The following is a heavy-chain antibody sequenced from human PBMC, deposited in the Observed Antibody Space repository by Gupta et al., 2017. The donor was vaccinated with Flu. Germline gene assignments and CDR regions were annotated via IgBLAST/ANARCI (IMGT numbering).Heavy chain of an antibody. CDR2: IYYSGST. V-gene: IGHV4-39*01. CDR3: ARGPAVTANPDY. D-gene: IGHD2-21*02. J-gene: IGHJ4*02. Sequence: QLQLQESGPGLVKPSETLSLTCTVSGGSISSSSYYWGWIRQPPGKGLEWIGSIYYSGSTYYNPSLKSRVTISVDTSKNQFSLKLSSVTAADTAVYYCARGPAVTANPDYWGQGTLVTVSS. CDR1: GGSISSSSYY.